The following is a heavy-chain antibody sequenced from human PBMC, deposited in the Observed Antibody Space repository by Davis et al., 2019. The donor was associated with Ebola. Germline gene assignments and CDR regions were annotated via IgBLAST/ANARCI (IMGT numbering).Heavy chain of an antibody. Sequence: GESLKISCAASGFTFSSYAMSWVRQAPGKGLEWVSAISGSGGSTYYADSVKGRFTISRDNSKNTLYLQMNSLRAEDTAVYYCAKDPRGHYYDSSGYFLPCFQHCGQGTLVTVSS. V-gene: IGHV3-23*01. J-gene: IGHJ1*01. CDR3: AKDPRGHYYDSSGYFLPCFQH. D-gene: IGHD3-22*01. CDR1: GFTFSSYA. CDR2: ISGSGGST.